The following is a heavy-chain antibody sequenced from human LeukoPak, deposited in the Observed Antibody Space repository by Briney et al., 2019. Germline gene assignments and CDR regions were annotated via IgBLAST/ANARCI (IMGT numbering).Heavy chain of an antibody. CDR3: ATQATSGWHFS. CDR2: INPNSGGT. CDR1: GYTFTGYY. J-gene: IGHJ5*02. Sequence: ASVKVSCKASGYTFTGYYMHWVRQAPGQGPEWMGWINPNSGGTNYAQKFQGRVTMTRDTSLSTVYMELSRLRSDDTAVYHCATQATSGWHFSWGQGTLVTVSS. V-gene: IGHV1-2*02. D-gene: IGHD6-19*01.